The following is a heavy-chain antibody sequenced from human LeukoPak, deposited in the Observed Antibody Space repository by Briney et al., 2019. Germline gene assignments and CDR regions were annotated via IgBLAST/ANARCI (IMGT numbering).Heavy chain of an antibody. D-gene: IGHD5-18*01. CDR3: ARLRGYSYATYYYYYGMDV. CDR2: IYYSGST. V-gene: IGHV4-59*01. Sequence: SETLSLTCTVSGGSISRYYWSWIRQPPGKGLEWIGYIYYSGSTNYNPSLKSRVTISVDTSKNQFSLKLSSVTAADTAVYYCARLRGYSYATYYYYYGMDVWGQGTTVTVSS. J-gene: IGHJ6*02. CDR1: GGSISRYY.